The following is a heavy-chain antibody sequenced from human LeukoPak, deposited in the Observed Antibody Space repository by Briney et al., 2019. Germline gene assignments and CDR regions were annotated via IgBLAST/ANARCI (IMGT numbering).Heavy chain of an antibody. V-gene: IGHV4-30-4*08. Sequence: PSETLSLTCTVSGGSISSSSYYWSWIRQPPGKGLEWIGYIYYSGSTYYNPSLKSRVTISVDTSKNQFSLKLSSVTAADTAVYYCARGPYYYDSSGPDNWFDPWGQGTLVTVSS. J-gene: IGHJ5*02. CDR1: GGSISSSSYY. CDR2: IYYSGST. CDR3: ARGPYYYDSSGPDNWFDP. D-gene: IGHD3-22*01.